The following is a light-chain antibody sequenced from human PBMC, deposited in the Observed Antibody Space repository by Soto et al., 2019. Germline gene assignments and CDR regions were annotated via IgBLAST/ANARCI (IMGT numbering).Light chain of an antibody. J-gene: IGLJ1*01. CDR2: RNN. Sequence: LTQPPSASGTPGQRVTISCSGSSSNIGSNYVYWYQQLPGTAPKLLIYRNNQRPSGVPDRFSGSKSGTSASLAISGLRSEDEADYYCAAWDDSLSGLYVFGTGTQLTVL. CDR3: AAWDDSLSGLYV. V-gene: IGLV1-47*01. CDR1: SSNIGSNY.